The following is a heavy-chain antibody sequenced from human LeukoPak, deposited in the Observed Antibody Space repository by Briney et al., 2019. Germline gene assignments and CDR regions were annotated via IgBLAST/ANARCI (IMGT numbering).Heavy chain of an antibody. Sequence: ASVKVSCKASGYTFTSYDINWVRQATGQGLEWMGWMNPNSGNTGYAQKFQGRVTMTRNTSISTAYMELSSLRSEDTAVYYCARGLFRYSGYDGDWFDPWGQGTLVTVSS. J-gene: IGHJ5*02. CDR2: MNPNSGNT. D-gene: IGHD5-12*01. V-gene: IGHV1-8*01. CDR3: ARGLFRYSGYDGDWFDP. CDR1: GYTFTSYD.